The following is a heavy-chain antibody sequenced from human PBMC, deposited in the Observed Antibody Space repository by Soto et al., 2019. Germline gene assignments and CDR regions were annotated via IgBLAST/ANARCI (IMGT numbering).Heavy chain of an antibody. V-gene: IGHV3-33*01. CDR1: GFTFSSYG. CDR2: IWYDGSNK. Sequence: QVQLVESGGGVVQPGRSLRLSCAASGFTFSSYGMHWVRQAPGKGLEWVAVIWYDGSNKYYADSVKGRFTISRDNSKNPLYQQRNRRRADDTAGYYCARDDCGGECYEEDYFDYWGQGTLVTVSS. D-gene: IGHD2-21*01. CDR3: ARDDCGGECYEEDYFDY. J-gene: IGHJ4*02.